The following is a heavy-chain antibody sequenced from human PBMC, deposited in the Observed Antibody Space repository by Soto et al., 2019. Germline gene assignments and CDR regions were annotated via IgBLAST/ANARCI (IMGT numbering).Heavy chain of an antibody. CDR1: GGSISSYY. V-gene: IGHV4-59*08. D-gene: IGHD3-10*01. CDR3: ARRYGSYYFDY. Sequence: SETLSLTCTVSGGSISSYYWSWIRQPPGKGLEWIGYIYYSGSTNYNPSLKSRVTISVDTSKNQFSLKLSSVTAADTAVYYCARRYGSYYFDYWGQGTLVTVSS. CDR2: IYYSGST. J-gene: IGHJ4*02.